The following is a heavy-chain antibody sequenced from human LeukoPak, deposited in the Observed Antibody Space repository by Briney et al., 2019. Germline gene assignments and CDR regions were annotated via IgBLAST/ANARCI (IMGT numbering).Heavy chain of an antibody. CDR3: ARDAVYSSGWSYYYYGMDV. CDR1: GYTFTSYG. D-gene: IGHD6-19*01. Sequence: ASVKVSCKASGYTFTSYGISWVRQAPGQGLEWMGWISAYNGNTNYAQKLQGRVTMTTDTSTSTAYMELRSLRSDDTAVYYCARDAVYSSGWSYYYYGMDVWGQGTTVTVSS. V-gene: IGHV1-18*01. J-gene: IGHJ6*02. CDR2: ISAYNGNT.